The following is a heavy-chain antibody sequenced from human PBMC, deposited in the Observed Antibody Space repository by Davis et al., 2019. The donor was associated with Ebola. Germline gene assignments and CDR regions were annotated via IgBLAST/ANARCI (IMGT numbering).Heavy chain of an antibody. J-gene: IGHJ6*02. V-gene: IGHV3-48*02. CDR2: ISSSSSTI. Sequence: GESLKISCKASGFSFTRYSMNWVRQAPGKGLEWISYISSSSSTIYYADSVKGRFTISRDNPKNSLYLQMNSLRDEDSAVYYCASAYDVLTGLTYYYGLDVWGQGTTVTVSS. CDR3: ASAYDVLTGLTYYYGLDV. D-gene: IGHD3-9*01. CDR1: GFSFTRYS.